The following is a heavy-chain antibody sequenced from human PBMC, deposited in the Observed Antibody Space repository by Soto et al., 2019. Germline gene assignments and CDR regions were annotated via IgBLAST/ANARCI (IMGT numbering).Heavy chain of an antibody. J-gene: IGHJ4*02. CDR1: GFTFSSYA. V-gene: IGHV3-23*01. CDR2: ISGSGGST. CDR3: AKEGPGILTTPAFDY. Sequence: GGSLRLSCAASGFTFSSYAMSWVRQAPGKGLEWVSAISGSGGSTYYAHSVTGRFTIYRDTSKNTLYLQMNSLRAEDTAVYYCAKEGPGILTTPAFDYWGQGTMVTVSS. D-gene: IGHD3-9*01.